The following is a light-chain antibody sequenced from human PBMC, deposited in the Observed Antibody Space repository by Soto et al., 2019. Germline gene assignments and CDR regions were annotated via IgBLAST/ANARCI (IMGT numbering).Light chain of an antibody. CDR1: QSVSSN. Sequence: EIVMTQSPATLSVSPGERATLSCRASQSVSSNLAWYQQKPGQAPRLLIYGASTRATGIPARFSGSGSGTEFTITISSLQSEDFADYYCQQYNNWPPFGGGTKVEIK. CDR2: GAS. V-gene: IGKV3-15*01. CDR3: QQYNNWPP. J-gene: IGKJ4*01.